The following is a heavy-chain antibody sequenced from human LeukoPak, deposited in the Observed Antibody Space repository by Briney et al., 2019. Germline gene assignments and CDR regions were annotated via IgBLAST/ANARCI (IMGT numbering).Heavy chain of an antibody. Sequence: SETLSLTCTVSGGSINNYYWSWIRQPPGKGLEWIGYIYYSGSTNYNPSLKSRVTISVDTSKKQFSLKLSSVTAADTAVYYCARDKGSAWGQGTLVTVSS. CDR1: GGSINNYY. CDR2: IYYSGST. CDR3: ARDKGSA. D-gene: IGHD2-15*01. V-gene: IGHV4-59*01. J-gene: IGHJ5*02.